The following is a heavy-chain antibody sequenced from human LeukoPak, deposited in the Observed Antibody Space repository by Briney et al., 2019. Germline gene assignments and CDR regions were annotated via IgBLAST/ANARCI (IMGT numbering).Heavy chain of an antibody. J-gene: IGHJ4*02. V-gene: IGHV3-23*01. CDR2: ISGSGGST. D-gene: IGHD3-10*01. CDR1: GCTFSSYA. Sequence: GGSLRLSCAASGCTFSSYAMSWVRQAPGKGLEWVSAISGSGGSTYYADSVKGRFTISRDNSKNTLYLQMNSLRAEDTAVYYCAKRWFREYRFDYWGQGTLVTVSS. CDR3: AKRWFREYRFDY.